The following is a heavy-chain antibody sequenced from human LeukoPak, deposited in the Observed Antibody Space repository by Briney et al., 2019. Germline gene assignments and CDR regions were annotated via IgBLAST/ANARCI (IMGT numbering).Heavy chain of an antibody. Sequence: SETLSLTCAVYGGSFSGYYWSWIRQPPGKGLEWIGEINHSGSTNYNPSLKSRVTISVDTSKNQFSLKLSSVTAADTAVYYCARKNTADYYMDVWGKGTTVTVSS. V-gene: IGHV4-34*01. D-gene: IGHD5-18*01. CDR1: GGSFSGYY. CDR2: INHSGST. CDR3: ARKNTADYYMDV. J-gene: IGHJ6*03.